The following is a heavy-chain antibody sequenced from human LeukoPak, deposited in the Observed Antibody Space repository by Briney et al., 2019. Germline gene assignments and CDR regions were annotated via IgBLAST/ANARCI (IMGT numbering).Heavy chain of an antibody. CDR3: ARRSYDILTGYYNFDY. V-gene: IGHV1-18*04. CDR2: ISAYNGNT. Sequence: ASVTVSCTAAGYTFTSYGISWVRQAPRQGREWKGWISAYNGNTNYAQKLQGRVTMTTDTSTSTAYMELRSLRSDDTAVYYCARRSYDILTGYYNFDYWGQGTLVTVSS. J-gene: IGHJ4*02. D-gene: IGHD3-9*01. CDR1: GYTFTSYG.